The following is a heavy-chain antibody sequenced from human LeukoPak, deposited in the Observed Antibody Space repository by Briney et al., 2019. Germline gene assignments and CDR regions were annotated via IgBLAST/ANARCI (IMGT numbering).Heavy chain of an antibody. D-gene: IGHD4-17*01. V-gene: IGHV3-48*02. CDR3: ARDLHGDYSFQH. CDR2: ISSSSSTI. CDR1: GFTFRSFN. J-gene: IGHJ1*01. Sequence: PGGSLRLSYAASGFTFRSFNLNWVRQAPGKGLEWISYISSSSSTIYYADSVKGRFTISRDNAKNSLYLQMNSLRDEDTAVYYCARDLHGDYSFQHWGQGTLVTVSS.